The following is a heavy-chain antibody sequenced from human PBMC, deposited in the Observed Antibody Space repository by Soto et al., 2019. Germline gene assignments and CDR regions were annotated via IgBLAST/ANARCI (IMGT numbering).Heavy chain of an antibody. CDR2: ISAYSGNA. Sequence: QAQLVQSGAEVKKPGASVKVSCKASGFSFTSYGFSWVRQAPGQGLELMGWISAYSGNAKYEEKIQDRLTMTTVTATSTVYMEVSRVSSDDTAVYYCARRGSGTFFEAFGIWGPGTMVTSSS. D-gene: IGHD1-1*01. J-gene: IGHJ3*02. V-gene: IGHV1-18*04. CDR3: ARRGSGTFFEAFGI. CDR1: GFSFTSYG.